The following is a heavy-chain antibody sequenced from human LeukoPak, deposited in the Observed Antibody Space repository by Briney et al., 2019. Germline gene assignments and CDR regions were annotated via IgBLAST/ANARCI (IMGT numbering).Heavy chain of an antibody. CDR3: ARWMTGFGY. D-gene: IGHD3-9*01. CDR1: GFTFSNYW. Sequence: GGSLRLSCAASGFTFSNYWMTWVRQAPGKGLECVADIKQDGSEKYYVDSVKGRFTISRDNAENSLYLQMNSLRVEDTAIYYCARWMTGFGYWGQGTLVTVSS. J-gene: IGHJ4*02. CDR2: IKQDGSEK. V-gene: IGHV3-7*03.